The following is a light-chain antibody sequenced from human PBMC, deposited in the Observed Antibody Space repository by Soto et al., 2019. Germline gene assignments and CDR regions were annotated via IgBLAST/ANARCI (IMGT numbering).Light chain of an antibody. J-gene: IGKJ1*01. CDR1: QSVGDT. Sequence: RQMDRSPSTLAVAPGGGAPLSCRASQSVGDTLAWYQLKPGQAPRLLIYGASSRVTGFPDRFSGSGSGTDFTLTISRLESDDFAVYFCQHYDTWPWTFGQGTKVDI. CDR2: GAS. CDR3: QHYDTWPWT. V-gene: IGKV3-15*01.